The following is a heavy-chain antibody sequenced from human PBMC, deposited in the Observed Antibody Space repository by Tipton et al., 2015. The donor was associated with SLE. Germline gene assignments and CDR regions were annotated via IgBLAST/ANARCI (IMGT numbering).Heavy chain of an antibody. CDR3: ALSWGYCSSTSCYAFDI. V-gene: IGHV4-34*01. CDR2: IYHRGST. J-gene: IGHJ3*02. Sequence: TLSLTCAVYGGSISTSSSYYWAWIRQPPGKGVEWIGEIYHRGSTNYNPSLKSRVTISVDTSMNQFSLKLSSVTAADTAVYYCALSWGYCSSTSCYAFDIWGQGTMVTVSS. D-gene: IGHD2-2*01. CDR1: GGSISTSSSYY.